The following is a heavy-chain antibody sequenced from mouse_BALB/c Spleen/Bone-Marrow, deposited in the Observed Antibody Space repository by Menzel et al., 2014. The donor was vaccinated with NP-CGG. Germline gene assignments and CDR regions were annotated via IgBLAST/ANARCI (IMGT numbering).Heavy chain of an antibody. Sequence: QLQQSGAELVKPGASVKLSCKASGYTFTSYYMYWVKQRPGQGLEWIGEINPSNGGTNFNEKFKSKATLTVDKSSSTAYMQLSSLTSEDSAVYYCTRSNGNWFAYWGQGTLGTVSA. J-gene: IGHJ3*01. CDR3: TRSNGNWFAY. D-gene: IGHD2-1*01. CDR2: INPSNGGT. V-gene: IGHV1S81*02. CDR1: GYTFTSYY.